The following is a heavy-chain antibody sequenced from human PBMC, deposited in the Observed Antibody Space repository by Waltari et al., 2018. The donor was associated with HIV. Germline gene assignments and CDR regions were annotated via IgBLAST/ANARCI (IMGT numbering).Heavy chain of an antibody. CDR1: GYTFTSYY. V-gene: IGHV1-46*01. CDR2: INPSGVST. Sequence: QVQLVQSGAEVKKPGASVKVSCKASGYTFTSYYMHWVRQAPGQGLEWLGIINPSGVSTSYAQKFQGRVTMTRDTSTSTVYMELSSLRSEDTAVYYCARVGILYDSSGYYGYWGQGTLVTVSS. J-gene: IGHJ4*02. CDR3: ARVGILYDSSGYYGY. D-gene: IGHD3-22*01.